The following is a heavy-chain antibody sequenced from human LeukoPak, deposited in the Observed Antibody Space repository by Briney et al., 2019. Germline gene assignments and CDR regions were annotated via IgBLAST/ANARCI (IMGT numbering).Heavy chain of an antibody. CDR1: GYTFTSYD. J-gene: IGHJ6*03. CDR2: MNPNSGNT. Sequence: ASVKVSCKASGYTFTSYDINWVRQATGQGLEWMGWMNPNSGNTGYAQKFQGRVTMTRNTSISTAYMELSSLRPEDTAVYYCARGGLERRGGYYYMDVWGKGTTVTISS. V-gene: IGHV1-8*01. D-gene: IGHD1-1*01. CDR3: ARGGLERRGGYYYMDV.